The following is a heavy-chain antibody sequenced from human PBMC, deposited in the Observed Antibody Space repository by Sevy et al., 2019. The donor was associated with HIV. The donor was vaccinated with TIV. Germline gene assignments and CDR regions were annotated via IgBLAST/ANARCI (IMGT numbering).Heavy chain of an antibody. CDR3: AAEVRSDTEFDP. J-gene: IGHJ5*02. CDR1: GFTFTSSA. CDR2: IVVGSGNT. Sequence: ASVKVSCKASGFTFTSSAVQWVRQARGQRLEWIGWIVVGSGNTNYAQKFQERVTITRDMSTSTAYMELSSLRSEDTAVYYGAAEVRSDTEFDPWGQGTLVTVSS. D-gene: IGHD3-3*01. V-gene: IGHV1-58*01.